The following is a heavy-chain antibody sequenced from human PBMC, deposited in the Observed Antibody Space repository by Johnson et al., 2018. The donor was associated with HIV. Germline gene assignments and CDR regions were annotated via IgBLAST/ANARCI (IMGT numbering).Heavy chain of an antibody. Sequence: VQLVESGGGLVQPGGSLRLSCAASGFTFSSYWMSWVRQAPGKGLEWVANIKQDGSEKYYVDSVKGRFTISRDNAKNTLYLKMNSLRAEDTAVYYCAKRVPSKQLVDAFDIWGQGTMVTVSS. J-gene: IGHJ3*02. CDR3: AKRVPSKQLVDAFDI. CDR1: GFTFSSYW. D-gene: IGHD6-6*01. V-gene: IGHV3-7*02. CDR2: IKQDGSEK.